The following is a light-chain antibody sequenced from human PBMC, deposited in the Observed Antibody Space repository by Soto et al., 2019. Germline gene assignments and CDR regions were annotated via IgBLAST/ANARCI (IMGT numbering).Light chain of an antibody. V-gene: IGKV3-20*01. Sequence: EIALTQSPGTLSLSPGERATLSCRPSQSVSSSYLAWYQQKPGQAPRLLIYGASSRATGIPDRFSGSGSGTDFTLTISRLEPEDFAVYYCQQYGTSAPTFGQGTKVEIK. J-gene: IGKJ1*01. CDR1: QSVSSSY. CDR2: GAS. CDR3: QQYGTSAPT.